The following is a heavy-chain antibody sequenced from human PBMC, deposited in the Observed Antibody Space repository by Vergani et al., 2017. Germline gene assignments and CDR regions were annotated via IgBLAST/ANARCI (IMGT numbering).Heavy chain of an antibody. D-gene: IGHD3-22*01. V-gene: IGHV4-38-2*01. Sequence: VQLQESGPGLVKPSDTLTLTFDVSDSSIMTTPYWGWFRQSPGKGLEWIGCIQHSGDTHYNSSLKGRVSISIVSSSKFSLSLTSVTAADTADYYCARRRGWVCFCPSSYFYGRDVWGDGTTVTVSS. CDR2: IQHSGDT. J-gene: IGHJ6*04. CDR1: DSSIMTTPY. CDR3: ARRRGWVCFCPSSYFYGRDV.